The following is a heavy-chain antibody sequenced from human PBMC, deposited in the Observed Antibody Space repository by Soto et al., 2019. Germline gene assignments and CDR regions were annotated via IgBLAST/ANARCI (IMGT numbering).Heavy chain of an antibody. CDR3: AKAPIVATRVYYYYGMDV. CDR1: GFTFSSYA. Sequence: PGGSLRLSCAASGFTFSSYAMSWVRQAPGKGLEWVSAISGSGGSTYYAASVKGRFTISRDNSKNTLYLQMNSLRAEDTAVYYCAKAPIVATRVYYYYGMDVWGQGTTVTVSS. CDR2: ISGSGGST. D-gene: IGHD5-12*01. V-gene: IGHV3-23*01. J-gene: IGHJ6*02.